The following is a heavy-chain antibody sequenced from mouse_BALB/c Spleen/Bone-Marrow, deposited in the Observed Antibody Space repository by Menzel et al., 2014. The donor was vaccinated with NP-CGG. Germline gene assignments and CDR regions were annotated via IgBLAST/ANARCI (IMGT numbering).Heavy chain of an antibody. D-gene: IGHD2-4*01. V-gene: IGHV5-12-1*01. CDR3: ARHMIRGFAY. CDR1: GFAFSSYD. Sequence: LQQPGGGLVKPGGSLKLSCAASGFAFSSYDMSWVRQTPEKRLEWVAYISSGGGSTYYSDTVKGRFTISRDNAKNTLYLEMSSLKSEDTAMYYCARHMIRGFAYWGQGTLVTVSA. CDR2: ISSGGGST. J-gene: IGHJ3*01.